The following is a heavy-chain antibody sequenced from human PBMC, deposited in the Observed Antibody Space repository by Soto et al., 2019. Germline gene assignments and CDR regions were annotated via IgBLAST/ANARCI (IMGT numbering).Heavy chain of an antibody. CDR2: ISGSGGST. J-gene: IGHJ5*01. Sequence: GGSLRLSCAASAFTFSSYAMSWVRQAPGKGLEWVSVISGSGGSTYYADSVKGRFTISRDNSKNTLFLQMSSLRAEDTAVYYCAKGGRADYYDSSGYLDSWGHGTLVTVSS. D-gene: IGHD3-22*01. CDR3: AKGGRADYYDSSGYLDS. V-gene: IGHV3-23*01. CDR1: AFTFSSYA.